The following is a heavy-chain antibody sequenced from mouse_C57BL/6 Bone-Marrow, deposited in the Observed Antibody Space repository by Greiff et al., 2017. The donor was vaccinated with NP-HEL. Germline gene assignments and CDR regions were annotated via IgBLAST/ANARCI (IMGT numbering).Heavy chain of an antibody. D-gene: IGHD4-1*01. V-gene: IGHV1-50*01. Sequence: VQLQQSGAELVKPGASVKLSCKASGYTFTSYWMQWVKQRPGQGLEWIGEIDPSDSYTNYNQKFKGKATLTVDTSSSTAYMQLSSLTSEDSAVYYCARGDWARAMDYWGQGTSVTVSS. CDR1: GYTFTSYW. CDR3: ARGDWARAMDY. CDR2: IDPSDSYT. J-gene: IGHJ4*01.